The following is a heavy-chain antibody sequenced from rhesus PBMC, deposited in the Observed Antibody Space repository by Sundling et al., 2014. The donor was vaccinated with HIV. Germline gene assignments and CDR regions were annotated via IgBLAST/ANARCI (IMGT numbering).Heavy chain of an antibody. J-gene: IGHJ6*01. CDR1: GGSISNYD. CDR2: ISGSGEKT. CDR3: AIQYKYGLDS. V-gene: IGHV4-173*01. Sequence: QVQLQESGPGLVRPSETLPLTCAVSGGSISNYDWSWIRQPPGKGLEWIGRISGSGEKTDSNPSLKSRVSISRDTSKNQFSLKLRSVTAADTAVYYCAIQYKYGLDSWGQGVVVTVSS. D-gene: IGHD3-3*01.